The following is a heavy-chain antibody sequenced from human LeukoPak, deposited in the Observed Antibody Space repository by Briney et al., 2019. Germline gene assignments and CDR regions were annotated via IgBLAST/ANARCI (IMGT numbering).Heavy chain of an antibody. Sequence: GGSLRLSCEASGFTFSSYAMSWVRQAPGKGLEWVSAISGSGGSTYYADSVKGRFTISRDNSKNTLYLQMNSLRAEDTAVYYCAKDSYIVVVPGGRGFDYWGQGTLVTVSS. CDR1: GFTFSSYA. CDR2: ISGSGGST. CDR3: AKDSYIVVVPGGRGFDY. D-gene: IGHD2-2*01. J-gene: IGHJ4*02. V-gene: IGHV3-23*01.